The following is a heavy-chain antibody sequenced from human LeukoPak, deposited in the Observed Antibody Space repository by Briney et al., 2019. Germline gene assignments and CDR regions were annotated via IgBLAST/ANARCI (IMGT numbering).Heavy chain of an antibody. CDR2: IYHSGST. J-gene: IGHJ5*02. V-gene: IGHV4-38-2*02. CDR3: ARLIGELLLFVWFDP. D-gene: IGHD2-15*01. CDR1: GYSISSGYY. Sequence: SETLSLTCTVSGYSISSGYYWGWIRQPPGKGLEWIGSIYHSGSTYYNPSLKSRVTISVDTSKNQFSLKLSSVTAADTAVYYCARLIGELLLFVWFDPWGQGTLVTVSS.